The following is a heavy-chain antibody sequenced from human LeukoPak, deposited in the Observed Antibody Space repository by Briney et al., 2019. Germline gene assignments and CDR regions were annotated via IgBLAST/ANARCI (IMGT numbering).Heavy chain of an antibody. V-gene: IGHV3-66*02. Sequence: GGSLRLSCAASGFTVSSNDMSWVRQAPGKGLEWVSVIYSDGSTYYADSVKGRFTISRDNSKNTPQLQMNSLRAEDTAVYYWATYLTGTTSVKYYYGMDVWGQGTTVTVSS. D-gene: IGHD1-7*01. CDR2: IYSDGST. J-gene: IGHJ6*02. CDR3: ATYLTGTTSVKYYYGMDV. CDR1: GFTVSSND.